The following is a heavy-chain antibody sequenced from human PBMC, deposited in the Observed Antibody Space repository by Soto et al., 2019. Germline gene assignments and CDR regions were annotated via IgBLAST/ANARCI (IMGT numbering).Heavy chain of an antibody. CDR2: ISGSGGST. CDR1: GFTFSSYA. V-gene: IGHV3-23*01. J-gene: IGHJ4*02. CDR3: AKPSITMVRGPKGSFDY. Sequence: GGSLRLSCAASGFTFSSYAMSWVRQAPGKGLEWVSAISGSGGSTYYADSVKGRFTISRDNSKNTLYLQMNSLRAEDTAVYYCAKPSITMVRGPKGSFDYWGQGTLVTVSS. D-gene: IGHD3-10*01.